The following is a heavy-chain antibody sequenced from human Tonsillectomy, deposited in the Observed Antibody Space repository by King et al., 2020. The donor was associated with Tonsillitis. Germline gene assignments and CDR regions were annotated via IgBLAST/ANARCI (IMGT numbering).Heavy chain of an antibody. V-gene: IGHV3-23*04. Sequence: VQLVQSGGGLVQPGGSLGLSCAASGFTFSSYAMTWVRQAPGKGLEWVSGISGNGASTYYADSVKGRFTISRDNSKNTLYLQMSSLSAEDTAIYYCAKATLTGNAWYFYYAMDVWGLGTTVTVSS. CDR1: GFTFSSYA. J-gene: IGHJ6*02. CDR3: AKATLTGNAWYFYYAMDV. D-gene: IGHD7-27*01. CDR2: ISGNGAST.